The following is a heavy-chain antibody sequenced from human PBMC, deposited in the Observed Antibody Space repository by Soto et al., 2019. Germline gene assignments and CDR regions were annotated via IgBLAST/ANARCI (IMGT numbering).Heavy chain of an antibody. V-gene: IGHV4-59*01. CDR3: ARADYDILTGYYTSSYFDY. CDR1: GGSISSSY. J-gene: IGHJ4*02. D-gene: IGHD3-9*01. Sequence: SETLSLTCTVSGGSISSSYWSWIRQPSGKGLEWIGYIYYSGSTNYNPSLKSRVTISVDTSKNQFSLKLSSVTAADTAVYYCARADYDILTGYYTSSYFDYWGQGTLVTVSS. CDR2: IYYSGST.